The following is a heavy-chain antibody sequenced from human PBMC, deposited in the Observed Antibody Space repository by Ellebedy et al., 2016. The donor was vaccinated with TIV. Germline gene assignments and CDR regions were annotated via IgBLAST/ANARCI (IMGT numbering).Heavy chain of an antibody. CDR1: GFTFSKYN. V-gene: IGHV3-48*02. J-gene: IGHJ4*02. CDR3: ARGGAGFDSMNRELSFDS. D-gene: IGHD1-26*01. CDR2: ISSRSTTI. Sequence: GGSLRLXCVGSGFTFSKYNVNWVFQAPGKGLEWISYISSRSTTITYADSVKGRFTISRDDAENSLYLQMNSLRDEDTAAYYCARGGAGFDSMNRELSFDSWGQGTLVTVSS.